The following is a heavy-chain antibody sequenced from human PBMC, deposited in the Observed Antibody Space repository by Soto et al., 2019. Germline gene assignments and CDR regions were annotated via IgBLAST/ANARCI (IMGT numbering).Heavy chain of an antibody. J-gene: IGHJ6*02. D-gene: IGHD6-19*01. V-gene: IGHV1-3*01. CDR1: GYTFTSYA. Sequence: GASVKVSCKASGYTFTSYAMHWVRQAPGQRLEWMGWINAGNGNTKYSQKFQGRVTITRDTSASTAYMELSSLRSEDTAVYYCARSVIAVAGTFGGYYYGMDVWGQGTTVTVSS. CDR2: INAGNGNT. CDR3: ARSVIAVAGTFGGYYYGMDV.